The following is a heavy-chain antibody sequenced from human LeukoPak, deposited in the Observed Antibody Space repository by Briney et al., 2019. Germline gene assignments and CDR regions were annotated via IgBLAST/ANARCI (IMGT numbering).Heavy chain of an antibody. J-gene: IGHJ4*02. CDR1: GASVGSAGYY. Sequence: PSETLSLTCTVSGASVGSAGYYWSWIRQPPGGGLEWIGYIYYIRSTNYNPSLKSRVTMSLDPSKNQFSLKLNSVTAADTAVYYCARTQSQSGTYRYYFGYWGQGTLVTVSS. V-gene: IGHV4-61*08. CDR2: IYYIRST. CDR3: ARTQSQSGTYRYYFGY. D-gene: IGHD1-26*01.